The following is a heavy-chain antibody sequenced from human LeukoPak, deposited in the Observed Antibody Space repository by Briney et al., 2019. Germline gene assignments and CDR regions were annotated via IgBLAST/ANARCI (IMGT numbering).Heavy chain of an antibody. V-gene: IGHV1-58*01. D-gene: IGHD2-2*01. J-gene: IGHJ5*02. CDR1: GFTFTTSA. CDR3: AADLLPTDPYNWFDP. Sequence: SVKVSCKASGFTFTTSAVHWVRPARGQRLEWIGWIVVGSGYTNFARSFQERVTFTRDMSTGTAYMELSSLRSEDTAVYYCAADLLPTDPYNWFDPWGQGSLVTVSS. CDR2: IVVGSGYT.